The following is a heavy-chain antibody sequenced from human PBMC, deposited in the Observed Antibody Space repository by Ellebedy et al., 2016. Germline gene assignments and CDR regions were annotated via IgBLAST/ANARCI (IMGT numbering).Heavy chain of an antibody. J-gene: IGHJ4*02. CDR3: TRASATPFPNY. CDR2: IRSKAYGGTT. Sequence: GGSLRLXXTASGFTFGDYAMSWFRQAPGKGLEWVGFIRSKAYGGTTEYAASVKGRFTISRDDSKSIAYLQMNSLKTEDTAVYYCTRASATPFPNYWGQGTLVTVSS. V-gene: IGHV3-49*03. CDR1: GFTFGDYA. D-gene: IGHD2-15*01.